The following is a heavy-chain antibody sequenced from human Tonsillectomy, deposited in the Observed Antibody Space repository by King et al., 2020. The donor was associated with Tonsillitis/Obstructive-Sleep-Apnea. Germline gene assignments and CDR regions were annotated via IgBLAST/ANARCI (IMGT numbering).Heavy chain of an antibody. CDR3: AKGPYTFGWGYFQY. D-gene: IGHD6-19*01. CDR2: ISWNSGRI. J-gene: IGHJ1*01. Sequence: VQLVESGGGLVQPGRSLRLSCAASGFTFEDYAMHWVRQAPGKGLEWVSGISWNSGRIGYADSVKGRFTISRDNVKKSLYLQMNSLRAEDTALYYCAKGPYTFGWGYFQYWGQGTLVTVSS. CDR1: GFTFEDYA. V-gene: IGHV3-9*01.